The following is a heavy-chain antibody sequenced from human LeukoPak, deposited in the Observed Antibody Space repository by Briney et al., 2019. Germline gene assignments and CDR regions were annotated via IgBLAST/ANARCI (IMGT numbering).Heavy chain of an antibody. D-gene: IGHD6-6*01. Sequence: PGGSLRLSCAASGFTFSNAWMTWVRQAPGKGLEWVSAISGSGAYTYHEDSVKGRFTISRDNSKNTLYLQMNSLRAEDTAVYYCAKVLDSSRYWYFDLWGRGTLVTVSS. CDR2: ISGSGAYT. CDR3: AKVLDSSRYWYFDL. V-gene: IGHV3-23*01. CDR1: GFTFSNAW. J-gene: IGHJ2*01.